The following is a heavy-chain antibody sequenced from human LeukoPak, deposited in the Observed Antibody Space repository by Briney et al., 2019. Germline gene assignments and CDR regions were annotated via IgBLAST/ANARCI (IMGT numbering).Heavy chain of an antibody. V-gene: IGHV3-74*01. D-gene: IGHD5-24*01. J-gene: IGHJ4*02. Sequence: GGSLRLSCAASGFTFSSYWMHWVRQAPGKGLVWVSNINSDGSTTTYADSVKGRFTISRDNAKNSLYLQMNSLRVEDTAVYYCAKEGRSLQTYWGQGTLVTVSS. CDR1: GFTFSSYW. CDR2: INSDGSTT. CDR3: AKEGRSLQTY.